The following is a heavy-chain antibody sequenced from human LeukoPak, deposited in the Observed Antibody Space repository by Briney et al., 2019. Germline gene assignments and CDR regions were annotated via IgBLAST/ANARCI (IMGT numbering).Heavy chain of an antibody. CDR1: GFTFRSYS. Sequence: GGSLRLSCAASGFTFRSYSMNSVRQAPGKGLERVSSISSSSSYIYNADSVKGRFTISRDNAKNSLYLQMNSLRAEDTAVYYCAREGIVGATSEGYYYYYGMDVWGQGTTVTVSS. CDR2: ISSSSSYI. J-gene: IGHJ6*02. V-gene: IGHV3-21*01. D-gene: IGHD1-26*01. CDR3: AREGIVGATSEGYYYYYGMDV.